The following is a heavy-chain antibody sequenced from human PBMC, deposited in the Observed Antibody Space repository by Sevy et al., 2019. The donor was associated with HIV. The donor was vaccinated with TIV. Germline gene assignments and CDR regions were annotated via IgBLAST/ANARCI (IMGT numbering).Heavy chain of an antibody. Sequence: GGSLRLSCIASGFNFNDYAMHWVRQVPGKGLEWVSGINWFGTIIGYGDSVKGHFTISRDNARKSVYLEMNSLSPEDTALYYCAKDLAQGGTLNFYYYGMDFWGQGTTVTVSS. V-gene: IGHV3-9*01. J-gene: IGHJ6*02. D-gene: IGHD3-16*01. CDR2: INWFGTII. CDR3: AKDLAQGGTLNFYYYGMDF. CDR1: GFNFNDYA.